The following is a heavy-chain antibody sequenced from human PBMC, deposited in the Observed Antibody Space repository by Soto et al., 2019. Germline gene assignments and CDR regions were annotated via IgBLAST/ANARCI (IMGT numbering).Heavy chain of an antibody. Sequence: QITLKESGPTLVKPTQTLTLTCTFSGFSLSTSGVGVGWIRQPPGKALEWLALIYWDDDKRYSPSLKSRLTITKGPSKDRVGLTMTTMDPLDTATYYCAHRLAAAGLFDYWGQGTLDTVSS. CDR3: AHRLAAAGLFDY. CDR2: IYWDDDK. D-gene: IGHD6-13*01. V-gene: IGHV2-5*02. CDR1: GFSLSTSGVG. J-gene: IGHJ4*02.